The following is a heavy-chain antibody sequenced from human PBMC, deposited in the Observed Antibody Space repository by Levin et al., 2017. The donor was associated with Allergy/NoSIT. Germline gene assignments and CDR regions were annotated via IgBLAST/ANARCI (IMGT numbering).Heavy chain of an antibody. J-gene: IGHJ4*02. D-gene: IGHD5-18*01. V-gene: IGHV3-11*03. CDR3: AATRGYSYGFEIDY. CDR1: GFTFSDYY. Sequence: GESLKISCAASGFTFSDYYMSWIRQAPGKGLEWVSYISSGSSYTNYADSVKGRFTVSRDNAKKSLYLQMNGLRAEDTAVYYCAATRGYSYGFEIDYWGQGTLVTVSS. CDR2: ISSGSSYT.